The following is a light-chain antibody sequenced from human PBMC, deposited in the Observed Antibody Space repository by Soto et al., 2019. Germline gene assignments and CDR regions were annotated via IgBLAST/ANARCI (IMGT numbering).Light chain of an antibody. V-gene: IGKV3-20*01. J-gene: IGKJ1*01. CDR1: QYLSRSY. Sequence: EIVLTQSPGTLSLSPGERATLSCRASQYLSRSYFAWYQQKSSQAPRLLIYDASRRATGIPDRFSGSGSGSDLSLTIDSLEPEDFPVYYCPHSCGSVWTCGHGPRV. CDR3: PHSCGSVWT. CDR2: DAS.